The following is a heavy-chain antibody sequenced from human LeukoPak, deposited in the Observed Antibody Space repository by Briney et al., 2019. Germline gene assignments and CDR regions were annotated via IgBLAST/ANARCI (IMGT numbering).Heavy chain of an antibody. CDR3: ARDLGVSGSGRGMDV. D-gene: IGHD3-10*01. CDR2: ISRSGTTI. Sequence: GGSLRLSCAASGFTFSDYSMTWVRQAPGKGLEWVSYISRSGTTIYYADSLKGRFIISRDTSKNTLYLQMNSLRAEDTAVYYCARDLGVSGSGRGMDVWGQGTTVTVSS. J-gene: IGHJ6*02. CDR1: GFTFSDYS. V-gene: IGHV3-48*01.